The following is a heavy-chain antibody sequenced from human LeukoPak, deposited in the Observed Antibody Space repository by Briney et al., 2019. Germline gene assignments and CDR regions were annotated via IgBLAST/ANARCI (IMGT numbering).Heavy chain of an antibody. J-gene: IGHJ4*02. Sequence: KPSETLSLTCTVSGGSISSYYWSWIRQPPGKGLERIGYIYYSGSINYNPSLKSRVTISVDTSKNQFSLKLSSVTAADTAVYYCARRYSSSWYYFDYWGQGTLVTVSS. CDR2: IYYSGSI. V-gene: IGHV4-59*08. CDR1: GGSISSYY. CDR3: ARRYSSSWYYFDY. D-gene: IGHD6-13*01.